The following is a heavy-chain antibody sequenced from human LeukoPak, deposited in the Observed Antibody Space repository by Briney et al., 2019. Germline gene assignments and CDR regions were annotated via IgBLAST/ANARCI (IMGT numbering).Heavy chain of an antibody. CDR1: GYTFTGYY. CDR3: ARSYYYDSSGYYAL. Sequence: ASVKVSCKASGYTFTGYYMHWVRQAPGQGLEWMGRINPNSGGTNYAQKFQGRVTMTRDTSISTAYMELSRLRSDDTAVYYCARSYYYDSSGYYALWGQGTLVTVSS. V-gene: IGHV1-2*06. D-gene: IGHD3-22*01. J-gene: IGHJ4*02. CDR2: INPNSGGT.